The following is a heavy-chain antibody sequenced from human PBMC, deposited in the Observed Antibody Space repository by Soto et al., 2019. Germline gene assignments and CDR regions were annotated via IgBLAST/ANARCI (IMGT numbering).Heavy chain of an antibody. Sequence: SETLSLTCTVSGGAINSYYCTWIRQPAGKGLEWIGRIYSSGSTNYNPSLKSRVTISVDTSKNQFSLKLSSVTAADTAVYYCAREGYSSSSFDYWGQGTLVTVSS. V-gene: IGHV4-4*07. D-gene: IGHD6-6*01. CDR3: AREGYSSSSFDY. CDR2: IYSSGST. CDR1: GGAINSYY. J-gene: IGHJ4*02.